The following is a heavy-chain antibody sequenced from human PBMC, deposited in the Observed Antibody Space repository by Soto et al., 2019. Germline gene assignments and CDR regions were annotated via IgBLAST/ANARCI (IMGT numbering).Heavy chain of an antibody. D-gene: IGHD2-2*01. CDR3: ARKEYGDGLDV. CDR2: LSDSGST. CDR1: GGSIGGYF. Sequence: SETLSLTCTVSGGSIGGYFWSWIRQPPGKGLECIGYLSDSGSTDYTPSLNSRVTISVDTSKNQFSLQLSSVTAADTAVYYCARKEYGDGLDVWGQGTTVTVSS. J-gene: IGHJ6*02. V-gene: IGHV4-59*01.